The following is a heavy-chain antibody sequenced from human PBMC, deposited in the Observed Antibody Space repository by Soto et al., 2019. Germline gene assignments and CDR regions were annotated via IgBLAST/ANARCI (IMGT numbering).Heavy chain of an antibody. Sequence: ASVNVSCKASGYTFTGYYMHWVRQAPGQGLEWMGWINPNSGGTNYAQKFQGWVTMTRDTSISTAYMELSRLRSDDTAVYYCARDRGRAAAAFDIWGQGTMVTVSS. J-gene: IGHJ3*02. CDR3: ARDRGRAAAAFDI. V-gene: IGHV1-2*04. CDR2: INPNSGGT. CDR1: GYTFTGYY. D-gene: IGHD6-13*01.